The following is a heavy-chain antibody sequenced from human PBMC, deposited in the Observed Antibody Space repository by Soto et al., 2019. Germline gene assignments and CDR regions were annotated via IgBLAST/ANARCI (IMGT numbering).Heavy chain of an antibody. CDR1: GYTFTSYG. CDR3: ARDRLKLHLGEEDAFDI. Sequence: GASVKVSCKASGYTFTSYGMSWVRQAPGRGLEWMGWISAYNGNTNYAQKLQGRVTMTTDTSTSTAYMELRSLRSDDTAVYYCARDRLKLHLGEEDAFDIWGQGTMVTVSS. J-gene: IGHJ3*02. V-gene: IGHV1-18*01. CDR2: ISAYNGNT. D-gene: IGHD3-16*01.